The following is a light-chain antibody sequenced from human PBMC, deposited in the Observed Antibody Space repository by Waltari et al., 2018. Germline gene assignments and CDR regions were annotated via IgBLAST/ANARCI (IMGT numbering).Light chain of an antibody. Sequence: YELTQPPSVSVSPGQTARLTCSGAALPKTYAFWYQQKSGQAPVLVIYDDDKRPSGIPERFSGSSSGSMATLTITGAQVGDEADYYCYSADGSGDLGVFGGGTKVTVL. J-gene: IGLJ3*02. CDR1: ALPKTY. CDR3: YSADGSGDLGV. V-gene: IGLV3-10*01. CDR2: DDD.